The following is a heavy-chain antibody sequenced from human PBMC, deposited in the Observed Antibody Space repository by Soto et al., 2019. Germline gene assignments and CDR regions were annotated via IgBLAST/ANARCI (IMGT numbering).Heavy chain of an antibody. V-gene: IGHV3-23*01. CDR1: GFTFSSYA. J-gene: IGHJ4*02. D-gene: IGHD6-13*01. CDR3: ARLDYSSSRN. CDR2: ISDSGGGT. Sequence: PGGSLRLCCAASGFTFSSYAMTWVRQGPGKGLEWVSGISDSGGGTYYADSVKGRFTISRDNSKNMLYLQMSSLRAEDTALYYCARLDYSSSRNWGQGTLVTVSS.